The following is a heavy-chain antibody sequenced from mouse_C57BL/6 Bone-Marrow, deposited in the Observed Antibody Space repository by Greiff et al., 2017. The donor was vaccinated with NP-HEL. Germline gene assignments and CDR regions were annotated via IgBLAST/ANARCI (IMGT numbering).Heavy chain of an antibody. CDR1: GYTFTSYW. CDR3: ARDGCYVHWYFDV. J-gene: IGHJ1*03. V-gene: IGHV1-64*01. CDR2: IHPNSGST. D-gene: IGHD2-3*01. Sequence: QVQLQQPGAELVKPGASVKLSCKASGYTFTSYWMHWVKQRPGQGLEWIGMIHPNSGSTNYNEKFKSKAILTVDKSSSTAYMRLSCLKSEDSAVYYCARDGCYVHWYFDVWGTGTPVTVSS.